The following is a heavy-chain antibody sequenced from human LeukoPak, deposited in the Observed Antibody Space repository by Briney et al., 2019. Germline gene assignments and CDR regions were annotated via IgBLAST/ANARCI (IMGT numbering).Heavy chain of an antibody. CDR3: TRDRFGGGWFDP. V-gene: IGHV4-59*08. CDR2: INFDGRT. Sequence: SETLSLTCTVSGGSISSDYWSWIRQSSGKGLEWIAYINFDGRTNHNPSLKSRVTMSLDTTKNQFSMNLTSVTAADTAVYYCTRDRFGGGWFDPWGQGILVTVSS. J-gene: IGHJ5*02. D-gene: IGHD3-10*01. CDR1: GGSISSDY.